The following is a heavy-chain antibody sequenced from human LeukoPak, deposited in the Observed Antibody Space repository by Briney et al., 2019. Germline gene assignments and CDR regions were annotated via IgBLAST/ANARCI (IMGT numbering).Heavy chain of an antibody. CDR2: INPSGGST. CDR3: ARDPDCGGDCYSSGANDY. J-gene: IGHJ4*02. CDR1: GYTFTSYY. Sequence: ASVKVSCKASGYTFTSYYMHWVRQAPGQGLEWMGIINPSGGSTSYAQKFQGRVTMTRDTSTSTVYMELSSLRSEDTAVYYCARDPDCGGDCYSSGANDYWGQGTLVTVSS. V-gene: IGHV1-46*01. D-gene: IGHD2-21*02.